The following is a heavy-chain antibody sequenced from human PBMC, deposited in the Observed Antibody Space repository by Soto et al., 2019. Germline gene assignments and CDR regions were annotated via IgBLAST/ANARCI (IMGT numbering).Heavy chain of an antibody. CDR2: VSGSSSYI. CDR3: ARDLRGHYGP. J-gene: IGHJ3*01. CDR1: GFNFRDFN. V-gene: IGHV3-21*06. Sequence: VGSLRLSCEGSGFNFRDFNMIWVRQAPGKGLEWVSSVSGSSSYIYYADSVKGRFTVSRDNANNLVFLQMNGLRPEDTAMYYCARDLRGHYGPWGQGTMVTVS. D-gene: IGHD4-17*01.